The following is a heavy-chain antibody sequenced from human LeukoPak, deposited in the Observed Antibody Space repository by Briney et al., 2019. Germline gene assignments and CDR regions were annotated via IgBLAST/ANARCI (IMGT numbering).Heavy chain of an antibody. CDR1: GFSFSSYA. Sequence: PGRSLRLSCAASGFSFSSYAMHWVRQAPGKGLEWVSAISDSGSSTKYADSVKGRFTISRDNSKNTLYLQMNSLRAEDTAIYYCAKRSCSGGGCNFDYWGQGTLVTVSS. V-gene: IGHV3-23*01. J-gene: IGHJ4*02. CDR3: AKRSCSGGGCNFDY. D-gene: IGHD2-15*01. CDR2: ISDSGSST.